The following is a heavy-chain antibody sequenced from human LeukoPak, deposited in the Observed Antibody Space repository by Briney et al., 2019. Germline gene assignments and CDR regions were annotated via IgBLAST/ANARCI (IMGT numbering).Heavy chain of an antibody. J-gene: IGHJ5*02. CDR3: AKGGQWLAYNWFDP. CDR1: GFTFSSYA. D-gene: IGHD6-19*01. CDR2: ISGSGGST. Sequence: GGSLGLSCAASGFTFSSYALSWVRQAPGKGLEWVSAISGSGGSTYYADSVKGRFTISRDTSKNTLYLQMNSLRAEDTAVYYCAKGGQWLAYNWFDPWGQGTLVTVSS. V-gene: IGHV3-23*01.